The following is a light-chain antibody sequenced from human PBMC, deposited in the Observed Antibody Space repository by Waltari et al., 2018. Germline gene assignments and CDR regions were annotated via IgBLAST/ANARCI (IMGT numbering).Light chain of an antibody. CDR3: SSYTTSSAPGV. Sequence: QSALTQPASVSGPPGQSITLSCSGTDSAVGAYDFVSWYQQHPGKAPHLIIYEVSNRPSGISNRFSASKSGNTASLTISGLQAEDEADYYCSSYTTSSAPGVFGTGTRVTVL. J-gene: IGLJ1*01. CDR1: DSAVGAYDF. V-gene: IGLV2-14*01. CDR2: EVS.